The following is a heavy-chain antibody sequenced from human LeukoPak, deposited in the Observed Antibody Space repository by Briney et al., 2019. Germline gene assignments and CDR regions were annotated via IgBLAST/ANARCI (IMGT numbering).Heavy chain of an antibody. CDR2: IYTSGST. D-gene: IGHD6-13*01. J-gene: IGHJ4*02. CDR3: ARESGAAAGRGFDY. V-gene: IGHV4-4*07. CDR1: GGSISSYY. Sequence: SETLSLTCTVSGGSISSYYWSWIRQPPGRGLEWIGRIYTSGSTNYNPSLKSRVTMSVDTSKNQFSLKLSSVTAADTAVYYCARESGAAAGRGFDYWGQGTLVTVSS.